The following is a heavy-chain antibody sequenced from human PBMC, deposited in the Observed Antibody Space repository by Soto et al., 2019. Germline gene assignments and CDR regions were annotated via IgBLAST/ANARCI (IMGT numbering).Heavy chain of an antibody. D-gene: IGHD1-1*01. CDR2: INGGNGHT. J-gene: IGHJ6*02. CDR3: ARGKGMEENYYYYGMDV. Sequence: ASVKVSCKASGYTFSTYALHCVVQAPVQWLEGMGWINGGNGHTRYSQKFKDRVTISRDTPASTAYMELSGLRSEDTAVYYCARGKGMEENYYYYGMDVWGQGTTVTVSS. CDR1: GYTFSTYA. V-gene: IGHV1-3*01.